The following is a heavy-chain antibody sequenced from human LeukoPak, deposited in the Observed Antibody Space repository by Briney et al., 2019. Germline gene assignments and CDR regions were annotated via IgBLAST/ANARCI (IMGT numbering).Heavy chain of an antibody. J-gene: IGHJ2*01. D-gene: IGHD2-2*03. CDR3: AREGHYLDIRAESRMNWHCDL. CDR1: GFPFSSYA. CDR2: ISGRDGST. Sequence: GGSLSLLCGASGFPFSSYAMSWVRRARGKGLVWVSAISGRDGSTHYADSVRGRFPISRDNPKHTLYLQMHSVSAEDTAVFYCAREGHYLDIRAESRMNWHCDLWGRGALDTVPS. V-gene: IGHV3-23*01.